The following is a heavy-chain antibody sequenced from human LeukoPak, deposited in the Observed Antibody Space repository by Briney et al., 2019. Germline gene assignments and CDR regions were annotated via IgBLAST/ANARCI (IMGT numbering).Heavy chain of an antibody. D-gene: IGHD5-24*01. Sequence: PGGSLRLSCAASGFTFSSYGMHWVRQAPGKGLEWVAVICNDGSKKYEEDSEKGRFTISRDNSKKTLYLQMNSMRVEDTAVYYCARGDGYNAAEYLQHGGQGTLVTVS. CDR3: ARGDGYNAAEYLQH. J-gene: IGHJ1*01. CDR1: GFTFSSYG. V-gene: IGHV3-33*01. CDR2: ICNDGSKK.